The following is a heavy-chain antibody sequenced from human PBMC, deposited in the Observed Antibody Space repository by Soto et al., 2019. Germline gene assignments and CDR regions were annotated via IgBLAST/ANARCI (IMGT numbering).Heavy chain of an antibody. CDR3: ASGAYHYDSLWVFEL. V-gene: IGHV1-8*01. Sequence: QVQLVQSGAEVKKPGASVKVSCKASGYTFTNYDISWVRQAPGLGLEWMGWLNPSTGNLGSAPKFHGRITMTRDTSTGTAYMELSSLRSEDTAVYYCASGAYHYDSLWVFELWGRGSLVTVSS. D-gene: IGHD3-22*01. CDR1: GYTFTNYD. J-gene: IGHJ2*01. CDR2: LNPSTGNL.